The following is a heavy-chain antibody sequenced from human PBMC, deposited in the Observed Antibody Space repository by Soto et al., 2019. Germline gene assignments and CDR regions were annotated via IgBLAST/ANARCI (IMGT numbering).Heavy chain of an antibody. CDR1: GFTFNTYS. V-gene: IGHV3-48*02. CDR3: AGVYCRGGPRTLDY. CDR2: ISYSPI. D-gene: IGHD2-15*01. J-gene: IGHJ4*02. Sequence: EVQLVESGGGLVQPGGSLRLSCAAAGFTFNTYSMSWVRQAPGKGLEWVSYISYSPIYYADSVRGRFTISRDNAKNSLYRKRSSLREEDTAGYYCAGVYCRGGPRTLDYWGKGTLGTVSS.